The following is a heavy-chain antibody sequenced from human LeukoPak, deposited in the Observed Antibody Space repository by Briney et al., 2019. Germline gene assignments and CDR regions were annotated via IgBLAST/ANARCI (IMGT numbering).Heavy chain of an antibody. CDR2: ISGSGGST. J-gene: IGHJ3*02. Sequence: PGGSLRLSCAASGFTFSSYAMSWVRHAPGKGLEWVSAISGSGGSTYYADSVKGRFTISRDNSKNTLYLQMNSLRAEDTAVYYCAKGVGYDILTGRPHAFDIWGQGTMVTVSS. CDR3: AKGVGYDILTGRPHAFDI. V-gene: IGHV3-23*01. D-gene: IGHD3-9*01. CDR1: GFTFSSYA.